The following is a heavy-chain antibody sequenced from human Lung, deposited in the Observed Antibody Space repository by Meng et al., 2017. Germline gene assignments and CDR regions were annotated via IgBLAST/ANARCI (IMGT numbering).Heavy chain of an antibody. Sequence: VRLVGSGGGCVRPGGALRLSCAASGFTFSTHWIHWVRQAPGKGLEWVSRITGDGSSTIYADSVQGRFTMSRDNAKNTLSLQMNSLRAEDTAVYYCARGGVTTDDWGQGTLVTVSS. CDR3: ARGGVTTDD. J-gene: IGHJ4*02. CDR2: ITGDGSST. D-gene: IGHD4-17*01. V-gene: IGHV3-74*01. CDR1: GFTFSTHW.